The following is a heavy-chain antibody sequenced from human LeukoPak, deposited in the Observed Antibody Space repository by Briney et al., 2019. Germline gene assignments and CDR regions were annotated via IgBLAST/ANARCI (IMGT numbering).Heavy chain of an antibody. V-gene: IGHV3-53*01. CDR1: GFTVSSNY. CDR2: IYSGVST. D-gene: IGHD3-10*01. CDR3: ARGRVGYYMDV. Sequence: VGSLRLSCAASGFTVSSNYMSWVRQAPGKGLEWVSVIYSGVSTYYADSVKGRFTISTDNSKNTLYLQMNSLRAEDTAVYYCARGRVGYYMDVWGKGTTVTVSS. J-gene: IGHJ6*03.